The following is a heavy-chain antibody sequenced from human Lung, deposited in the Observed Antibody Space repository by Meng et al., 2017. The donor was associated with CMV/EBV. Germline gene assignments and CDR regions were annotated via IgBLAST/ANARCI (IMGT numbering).Heavy chain of an antibody. J-gene: IGHJ4*02. CDR1: GFSLTTNGVG. Sequence: SGPXLVKSTQTLTMTCSFSGFSLTTNGVGVAWSGQPPVKALECLGFIYWNSNTLYSPSLKKGVTLTKDTYRNRVFLTMDNVDPVETATYYCKNSARRFDSSGLHYNFRQYWGQGSLVTVSS. CDR3: KNSARRFDSSGLHYNFRQY. V-gene: IGHV2-5*01. CDR2: IYWNSNT. D-gene: IGHD3-22*01.